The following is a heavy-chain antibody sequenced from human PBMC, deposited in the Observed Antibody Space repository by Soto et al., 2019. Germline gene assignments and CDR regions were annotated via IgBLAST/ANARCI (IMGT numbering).Heavy chain of an antibody. Sequence: SETLSLTCAVYGGSFSGYYWSWIRQPPGKGLEWIGEINHSGSTNYNPSLKSRVTISVDTSKNQFSLKLSSVTAADTAVYYCARGSLKLPSRSYDFWSGHLSNYYYGMDVWGQGTTVTVSS. CDR3: ARGSLKLPSRSYDFWSGHLSNYYYGMDV. V-gene: IGHV4-34*01. CDR2: INHSGST. D-gene: IGHD3-3*01. CDR1: GGSFSGYY. J-gene: IGHJ6*02.